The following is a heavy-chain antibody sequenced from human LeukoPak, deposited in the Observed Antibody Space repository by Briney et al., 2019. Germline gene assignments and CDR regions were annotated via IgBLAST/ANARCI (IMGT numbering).Heavy chain of an antibody. D-gene: IGHD3-22*01. CDR1: GFTFSSYA. CDR2: ISGSGGST. J-gene: IGHJ4*02. V-gene: IGHV3-23*01. Sequence: GGSLRLSCAASGFTFSSYAMSWVRQAPGKGLEWVSAISGSGGSTYYADSVKGRFTISRDNSKNTLYLKMNSLRAEDTAVYYCAKDYYDSSVLVYYFAYWGRGTLVTVSS. CDR3: AKDYYDSSVLVYYFAY.